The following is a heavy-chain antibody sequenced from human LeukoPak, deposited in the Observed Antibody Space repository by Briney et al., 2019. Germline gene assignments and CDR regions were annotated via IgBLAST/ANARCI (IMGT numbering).Heavy chain of an antibody. CDR1: GFTFSSYW. CDR3: AKDRIYQLLPPTYFDY. J-gene: IGHJ4*02. Sequence: PGGSLRLSCAASGFTFSSYWMHWARQAPGKGLVWVSRIHTDGSITNYADSVKGRFTISRDNAKNTLYLQMNSLRAEDTAVYYCAKDRIYQLLPPTYFDYWGQGTLVTVSS. CDR2: IHTDGSIT. D-gene: IGHD2-2*01. V-gene: IGHV3-74*01.